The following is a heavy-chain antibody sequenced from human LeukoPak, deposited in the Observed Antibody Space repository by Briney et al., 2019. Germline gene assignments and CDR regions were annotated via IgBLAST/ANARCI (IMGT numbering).Heavy chain of an antibody. CDR3: ARAGIVVVPAAITS. CDR2: IKQDGSEK. V-gene: IGHV3-7*01. CDR1: GFTFSSYW. J-gene: IGHJ5*02. D-gene: IGHD2-2*01. Sequence: PGGSLRLSCAASGFTFSSYWMSWVRQAPGKGLEWVANIKQDGSEKYYVDSVKGRFTISRDNAKNSLYLQMNSLRAEDTAVYYCARAGIVVVPAAITSWGQGTLVTVSS.